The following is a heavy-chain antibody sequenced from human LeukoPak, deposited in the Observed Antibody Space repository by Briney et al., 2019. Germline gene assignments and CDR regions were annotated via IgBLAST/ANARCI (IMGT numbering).Heavy chain of an antibody. CDR1: GGSFSGYY. V-gene: IGHV4-34*01. CDR3: ARGGDYDILTGYPSYYYYYMDV. J-gene: IGHJ6*03. D-gene: IGHD3-9*01. Sequence: SETLSLTCAVYGGSFSGYYWSWIRQPPGKGLEWIGEINHSGSTNYNPSLKSRVTISVDTSKNQFSLKLSSVTAADTAVYYCARGGDYDILTGYPSYYYYYMDVWGKGTTVTVSS. CDR2: INHSGST.